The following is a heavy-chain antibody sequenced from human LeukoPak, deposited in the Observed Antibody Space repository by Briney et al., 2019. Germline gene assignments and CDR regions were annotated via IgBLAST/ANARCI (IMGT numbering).Heavy chain of an antibody. CDR2: IPYDGSNK. Sequence: PGGSLRLSCAASGFTFSSYGVHWVRQAPGKGLEWVAFIPYDGSNKYYADSVKGRFTISRDNSKNTLYLQMSSLKSEDTALYYCAKPALTAGDYFDYWGQGTLVTVSS. V-gene: IGHV3-30*02. CDR3: AKPALTAGDYFDY. CDR1: GFTFSSYG. D-gene: IGHD6-19*01. J-gene: IGHJ4*02.